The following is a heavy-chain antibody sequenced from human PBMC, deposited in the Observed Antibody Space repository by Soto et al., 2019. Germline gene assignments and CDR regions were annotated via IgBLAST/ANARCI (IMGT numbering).Heavy chain of an antibody. Sequence: PGESRKISCHGSGYTFFSFWIVWVRQVPGKGLEWVGRIDPGDSSATYSPTFQGHVTISADRSTRSAYLQWRSLRASDTAIYFCARRYCSRADCYSDSWGQGSLVTVSS. D-gene: IGHD2-2*01. CDR1: GYTFFSFW. V-gene: IGHV5-10-1*01. J-gene: IGHJ4*02. CDR2: IDPGDSSA. CDR3: ARRYCSRADCYSDS.